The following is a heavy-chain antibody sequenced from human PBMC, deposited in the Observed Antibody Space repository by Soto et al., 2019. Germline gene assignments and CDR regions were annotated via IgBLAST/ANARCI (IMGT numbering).Heavy chain of an antibody. Sequence: QVHLLQSGAEVKTPGSSVKVPCKAAGGTFNTYTLIWVRQAPGHGLEWMGRIIPMLTVTNSAQKFQGRVTLTADKSTGTAFMELTSLRSDDTAISYCSIGSWSAETFDIWGQGTMVTVSS. D-gene: IGHD2-2*01. CDR2: IIPMLTVT. CDR1: GGTFNTYT. V-gene: IGHV1-69*02. J-gene: IGHJ3*02. CDR3: SIGSWSAETFDI.